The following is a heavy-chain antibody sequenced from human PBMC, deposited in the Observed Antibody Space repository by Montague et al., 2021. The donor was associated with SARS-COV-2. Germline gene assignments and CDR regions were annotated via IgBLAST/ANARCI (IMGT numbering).Heavy chain of an antibody. V-gene: IGHV4-39*01. CDR1: GGSFDSDNLF. D-gene: IGHD3-9*01. CDR2: ISNGGRT. J-gene: IGHJ4*02. CDR3: ARHRRYDVVTHYPDF. Sequence: SETLSLTCSVSGGSFDSDNLFWGWIRQPPGKRLEWIGVISNGGRTFDNPSLKSRVTISVHTSRNQLSLNVKPVTAADTAVYYCARHRRYDVVTHYPDFWGQGILVTVSS.